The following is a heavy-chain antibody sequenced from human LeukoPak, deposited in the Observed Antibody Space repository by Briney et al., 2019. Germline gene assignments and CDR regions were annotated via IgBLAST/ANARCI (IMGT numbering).Heavy chain of an antibody. V-gene: IGHV4-31*03. CDR1: GGSISSGGYY. Sequence: PSQTLSLTCTVSGGSISSGGYYWSWIRQHPGKGLEWIGYIYYSGSTYHNPSLKSRVTISVDTSKNQFSLKLSSVTAADTAVYYCARVYGSGRDWFDPWGQGTLVTVSS. J-gene: IGHJ5*02. CDR2: IYYSGST. CDR3: ARVYGSGRDWFDP. D-gene: IGHD3-10*01.